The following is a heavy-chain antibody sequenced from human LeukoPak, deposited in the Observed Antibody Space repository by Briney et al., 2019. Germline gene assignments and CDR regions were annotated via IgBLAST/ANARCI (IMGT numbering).Heavy chain of an antibody. CDR3: VGHQGCTTTDCSNWFDP. CDR2: IYYSGTT. CDR1: GDSISSYY. D-gene: IGHD2-21*02. J-gene: IGHJ5*02. V-gene: IGHV4-59*01. Sequence: SETLSLTCTVSGDSISSYYWSWIRQSPGKGLEWIGYIYYSGTTNYNPSFKSRVIISVDTSKSQFSLKLSSVTAADSALYYCVGHQGCTTTDCSNWFDPWGQGTLVAVSS.